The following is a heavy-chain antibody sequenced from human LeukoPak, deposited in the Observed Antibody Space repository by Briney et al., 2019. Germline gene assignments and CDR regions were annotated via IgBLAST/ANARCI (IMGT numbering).Heavy chain of an antibody. CDR1: GYTFTSYY. Sequence: GASVKVSCKASGYTFTSYYMHWVRQAPGQGLEWMGWMNPNSGNTGYAQKFQGRVTMTRNTSTRTAYMELSSLRSEDTAIYYCARGNSHLDHWGQGTLIIVSS. CDR3: ARGNSHLDH. CDR2: MNPNSGNT. V-gene: IGHV1-8*02. J-gene: IGHJ1*01. D-gene: IGHD2/OR15-2a*01.